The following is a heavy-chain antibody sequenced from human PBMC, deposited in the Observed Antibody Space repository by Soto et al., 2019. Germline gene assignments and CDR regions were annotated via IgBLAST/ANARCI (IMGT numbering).Heavy chain of an antibody. CDR1: GFTFSTYG. Sequence: GGSLRLSCAASGFTFSTYGMHWVRQAPGKGLQWVAVIWSDGSNEYYADSVKGRFTIFRDNSKSTVFLQMNSLRAEDTAVYYCARDTVDYWGQGTLVTVSS. J-gene: IGHJ4*02. CDR3: ARDTVDY. CDR2: IWSDGSNE. V-gene: IGHV3-33*01.